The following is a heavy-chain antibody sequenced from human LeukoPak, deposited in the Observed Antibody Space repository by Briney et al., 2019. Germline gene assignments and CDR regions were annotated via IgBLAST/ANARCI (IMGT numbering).Heavy chain of an antibody. J-gene: IGHJ4*02. CDR1: GFTFSSYA. D-gene: IGHD2-15*01. V-gene: IGHV3-23*01. CDR2: ISGNGGST. Sequence: GGSLRLSCAASGFTFSSYAMNWVRQAPGKGLEWVSAISGNGGSTYYADSVKGRFTISRDNSKNTLYLQMNSLRAEDTAVYYCAKISGNCSGGSCYYWGKGTLVTVSS. CDR3: AKISGNCSGGSCYY.